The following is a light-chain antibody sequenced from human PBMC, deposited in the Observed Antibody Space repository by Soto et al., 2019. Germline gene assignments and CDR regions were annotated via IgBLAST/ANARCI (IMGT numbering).Light chain of an antibody. J-gene: IGKJ1*01. V-gene: IGKV3-15*01. CDR1: QNVATN. Sequence: TVMTQSPVTLSVSLGERATLSCRASQNVATNMAWYQQKPGQTPRLLVYGAYIRAPGVPARFSGSGSETQFTLTINGLQSDDFAMYYCHQYNTGLRTFGRGTRVEV. CDR2: GAY. CDR3: HQYNTGLRT.